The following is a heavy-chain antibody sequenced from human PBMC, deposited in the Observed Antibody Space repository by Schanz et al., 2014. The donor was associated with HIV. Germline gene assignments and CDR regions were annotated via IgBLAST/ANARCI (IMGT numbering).Heavy chain of an antibody. V-gene: IGHV4-31*03. D-gene: IGHD3-10*01. J-gene: IGHJ4*02. CDR1: GASVSSSIYY. CDR2: MFYRGTT. Sequence: QVQLQESGPGLVKPSQTLSLTCTVSGASVSSSIYYWSWIRQLPGEGLEWIGYMFYRGTTYFHPSIKSRVSMSVDTSKNQVSLMLTSVTAADTDIYYCARVPAGSGSNFDSWGQGTLVIVSS. CDR3: ARVPAGSGSNFDS.